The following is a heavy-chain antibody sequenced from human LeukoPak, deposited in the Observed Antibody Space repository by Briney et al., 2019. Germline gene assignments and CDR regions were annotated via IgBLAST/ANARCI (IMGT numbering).Heavy chain of an antibody. CDR1: GYSFTSYW. CDR2: IYPGDSDT. J-gene: IGHJ4*02. D-gene: IGHD1-7*01. CDR3: ARQARRTGTTWAFDY. V-gene: IGHV5-51*01. Sequence: GESLKISCQGSGYSFTSYWIGWVRQMPGKGLEWMGIIYPGDSDTRYSPSFQGQVTISADKSISTAYLQWSSLKASDTAMYYCARQARRTGTTWAFDYWGQGTLVTVSS.